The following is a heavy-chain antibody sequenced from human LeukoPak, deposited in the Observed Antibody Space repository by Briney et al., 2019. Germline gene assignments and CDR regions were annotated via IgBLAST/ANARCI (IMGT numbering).Heavy chain of an antibody. CDR2: MNPNSGNT. D-gene: IGHD2-2*01. Sequence: ASVKVSCKASGYTFTSYDINWVRQATGQGLEWIGWMNPNSGNTGYAQKFQGRVTITRNTSISTAYMELSSLRSEDTAVYYCARVTFGQYQLLALGYWGQGTLVTVSS. CDR3: ARVTFGQYQLLALGY. J-gene: IGHJ4*02. CDR1: GYTFTSYD. V-gene: IGHV1-8*03.